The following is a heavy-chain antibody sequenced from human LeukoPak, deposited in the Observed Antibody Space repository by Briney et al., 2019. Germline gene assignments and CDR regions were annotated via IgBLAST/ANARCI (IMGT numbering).Heavy chain of an antibody. CDR2: MNPNSGST. J-gene: IGHJ4*02. CDR3: ARGLGWELHSVYFDY. Sequence: ASVKVSCKASGYSFTSYDINWMRQATGQGLEWVGWMNPNSGSTGYAQKFQGRITSTRNTSISTAYMELSSLRSEETAVCYCARGLGWELHSVYFDYWGQGTLVTVSS. CDR1: GYSFTSYD. D-gene: IGHD1-26*01. V-gene: IGHV1-8*03.